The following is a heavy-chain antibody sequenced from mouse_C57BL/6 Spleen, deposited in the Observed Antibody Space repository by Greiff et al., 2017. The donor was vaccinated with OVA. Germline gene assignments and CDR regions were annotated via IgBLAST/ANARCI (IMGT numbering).Heavy chain of an antibody. CDR1: GYTFTNYW. CDR3: ARWGNYGSPWYFDV. CDR2: IYPGGGYT. V-gene: IGHV1-63*01. Sequence: QVQLKESGAELVRPGTSVKMSCKASGYTFTNYWIGWAKQRPGHGPEWIGDIYPGGGYTNYNEKFKGKATLTADKSSSTAYMQFSSLTSEDSAIYYCARWGNYGSPWYFDVWGTGTTVTVSS. J-gene: IGHJ1*03. D-gene: IGHD1-1*01.